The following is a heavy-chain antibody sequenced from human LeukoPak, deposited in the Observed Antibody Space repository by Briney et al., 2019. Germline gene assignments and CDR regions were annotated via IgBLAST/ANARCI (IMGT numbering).Heavy chain of an antibody. CDR1: GLTFSNYW. D-gene: IGHD6-19*01. V-gene: IGHV3-7*03. CDR3: AKISSGPEYWLPYFDY. J-gene: IGHJ4*02. Sequence: HPGGSLRLSCAASGLTFSNYWMDWVRQAPGKGLEWVANIKQDGSEKNYVDSVKGRFIISRDNAKNSLYLQMNTLRADDTAVYYCAKISSGPEYWLPYFDYWGQGTLVTVSS. CDR2: IKQDGSEK.